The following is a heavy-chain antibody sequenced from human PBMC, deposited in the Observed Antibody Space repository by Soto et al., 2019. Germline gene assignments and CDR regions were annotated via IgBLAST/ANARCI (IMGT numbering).Heavy chain of an antibody. Sequence: GGSLRLSCAASGFTFSNYWMSWVRQAPGMGLEWVANIKSDGSDKYYVDSVKGRFTISRDNTKNSLSLQMNSLRAEDTAVYYCARDRYSSSLFDFWGKGTMVTVSS. CDR3: ARDRYSSSLFDF. D-gene: IGHD6-13*01. CDR2: IKSDGSDK. V-gene: IGHV3-7*03. CDR1: GFTFSNYW. J-gene: IGHJ3*01.